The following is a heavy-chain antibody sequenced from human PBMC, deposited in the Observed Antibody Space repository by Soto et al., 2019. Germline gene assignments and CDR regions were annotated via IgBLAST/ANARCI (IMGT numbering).Heavy chain of an antibody. CDR2: ISSSSSYI. Sequence: GGSLRLSCAASGFTFSSYSMNWVRQAPGKGLEWVSSISSSSSYIYYADSVKGRFTISRDNAKNSLYLQMNSLRAEDSAVYYCARVGYSNGWYSDYWGQGTLVTVSS. J-gene: IGHJ4*02. V-gene: IGHV3-21*01. D-gene: IGHD6-19*01. CDR3: ARVGYSNGWYSDY. CDR1: GFTFSSYS.